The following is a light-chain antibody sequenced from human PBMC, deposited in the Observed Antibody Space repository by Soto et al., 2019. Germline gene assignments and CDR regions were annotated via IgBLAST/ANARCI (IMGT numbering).Light chain of an antibody. CDR3: QQYKSYYYT. V-gene: IGKV1-5*01. J-gene: IGKJ2*01. CDR1: QSVGGW. CDR2: DVS. Sequence: IQLTQSPSTLYASVGDRVTFTCRASQSVGGWLAWYQQKPGKAPSLLIFDVSRLETGVPSRFRGSGSGTDFTLTISHLQAEDFATYYCQQYKSYYYTFGQGTKLEIK.